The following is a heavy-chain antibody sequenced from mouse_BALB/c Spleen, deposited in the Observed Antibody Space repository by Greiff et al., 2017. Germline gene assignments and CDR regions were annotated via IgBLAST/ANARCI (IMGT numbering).Heavy chain of an antibody. D-gene: IGHD2-14*01. CDR1: GFTFSSYA. CDR2: ISSGGSYT. J-gene: IGHJ4*01. V-gene: IGHV5-9-3*01. Sequence: EVNVVESGGGLVKPGGSLKLSCAASGFTFSSYAMSWVRQTPEKRLEWVATISSGGSYTYYPDSVKGRFTISRDNAKNTLYLQMSSLRSEDTALYYCARREVRRAMDYWGQGTSVTVSS. CDR3: ARREVRRAMDY.